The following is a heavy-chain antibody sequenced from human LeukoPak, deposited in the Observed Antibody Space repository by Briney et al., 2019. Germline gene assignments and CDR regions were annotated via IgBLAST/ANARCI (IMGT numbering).Heavy chain of an antibody. CDR2: IIPIFGTA. V-gene: IGHV1-69*13. CDR1: GGTFSSYA. Sequence: VTVSXXASGGTFSSYAVSWVRQAPGQGLEWMGGIIPIFGTANYAQKFQGRVTITADESTSTAYMELSSLRSEDTAVYYCARGRTATRQTDFDYWGQGTLVTVSS. D-gene: IGHD5-18*01. CDR3: ARGRTATRQTDFDY. J-gene: IGHJ4*02.